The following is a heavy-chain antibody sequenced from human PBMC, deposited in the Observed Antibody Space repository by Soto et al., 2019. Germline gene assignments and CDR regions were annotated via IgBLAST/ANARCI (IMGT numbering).Heavy chain of an antibody. V-gene: IGHV1-69*13. Sequence: SVKVSCKASGGTFSSYAISWVRQAAGQGLEWMGGIIPIFGTANYAQKVQGRVTITADESTSTAYMELSSLRSEHTAVYYCARDSITGYGAAGGRFYYYGMDVWGQVTTVTVS. D-gene: IGHD3-3*02. CDR2: IIPIFGTA. CDR3: ARDSITGYGAAGGRFYYYGMDV. J-gene: IGHJ6*02. CDR1: GGTFSSYA.